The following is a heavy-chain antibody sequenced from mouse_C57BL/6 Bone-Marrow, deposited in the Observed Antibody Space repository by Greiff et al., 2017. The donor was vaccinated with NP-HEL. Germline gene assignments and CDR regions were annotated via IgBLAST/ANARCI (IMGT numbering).Heavy chain of an antibody. CDR2: INPYNGGT. CDR1: GYTFTDYY. J-gene: IGHJ4*01. D-gene: IGHD1-1*01. CDR3: ARSDYYGSSYDYYAMDY. V-gene: IGHV1-19*01. Sequence: VQLKESGPVLVKPGASVKMSCKASGYTFTDYYMNWVKQSHGKSLEWIGVINPYNGGTSYNQKFKGKATLTVDKSSSTAYMELNSLTSEDSAVYYCARSDYYGSSYDYYAMDYWGQGTSVTVSS.